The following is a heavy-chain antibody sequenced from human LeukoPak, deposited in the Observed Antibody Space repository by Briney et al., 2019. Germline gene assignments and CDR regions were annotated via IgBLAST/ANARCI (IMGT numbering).Heavy chain of an antibody. V-gene: IGHV3-23*01. CDR1: GFTFSSYA. Sequence: TGGSLRLSCAASGFTFSSYAMSWVRQAPGKGLEWVSTIDGRVSSTYYTDSVKGRFTISRDDSQNTLYLQMNSLRAEDTAVYYCARPSSGWYLFEYWGQGTLVTVSS. CDR3: ARPSSGWYLFEY. D-gene: IGHD6-19*01. CDR2: IDGRVSST. J-gene: IGHJ4*02.